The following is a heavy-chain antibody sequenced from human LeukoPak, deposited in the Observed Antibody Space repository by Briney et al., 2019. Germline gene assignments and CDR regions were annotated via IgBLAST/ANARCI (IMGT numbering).Heavy chain of an antibody. V-gene: IGHV3-23*01. CDR1: GFTFSSYA. D-gene: IGHD2-21*02. Sequence: GGSLRLSCAASGFTFSSYAMSWVRQAPGKGLEWVSAISGSGGSTYYADSVKGRFTISRDNSKNTLYLQMNSLRAEDTAVYYCARSFAVVTATSSYYFDYWGQGTLVTVSS. J-gene: IGHJ4*02. CDR2: ISGSGGST. CDR3: ARSFAVVTATSSYYFDY.